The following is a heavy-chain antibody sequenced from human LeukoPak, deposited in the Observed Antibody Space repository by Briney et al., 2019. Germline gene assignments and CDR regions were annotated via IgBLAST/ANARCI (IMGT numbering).Heavy chain of an antibody. D-gene: IGHD2-2*01. V-gene: IGHV4-59*08. CDR2: IHYSGST. Sequence: SETLSLTCTVSGGSISSYYWSWIRQPPGKGLEWIGYIHYSGSTNYNPSLKSRVTISVDTSKNQFSLKLSSVTAADTAVYYCARPQEYQLLYDAFDIWGQGTMVTVSS. CDR3: ARPQEYQLLYDAFDI. CDR1: GGSISSYY. J-gene: IGHJ3*02.